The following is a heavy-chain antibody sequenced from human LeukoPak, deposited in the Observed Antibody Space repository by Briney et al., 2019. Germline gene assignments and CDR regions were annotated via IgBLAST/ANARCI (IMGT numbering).Heavy chain of an antibody. Sequence: SQTLSLTCTVSGGSLTGYFWSWIRQPPGKGLEWLGYVFYSGNTRYNPSLESRVTTSADTSKNQFSLRLTSVTAADTAVYYCARQGTITYAYFDYWSQGTLVTVSS. CDR1: GGSLTGYF. J-gene: IGHJ4*02. CDR2: VFYSGNT. D-gene: IGHD2-2*01. CDR3: ARQGTITYAYFDY. V-gene: IGHV4-59*08.